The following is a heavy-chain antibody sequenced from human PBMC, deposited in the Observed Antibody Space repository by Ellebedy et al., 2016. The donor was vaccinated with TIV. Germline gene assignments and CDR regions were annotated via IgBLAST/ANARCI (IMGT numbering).Heavy chain of an antibody. CDR2: IKSKTDGGTT. D-gene: IGHD1-26*01. CDR1: GFTFSNTW. CDR3: TTDLVGATISDY. Sequence: GESLKISCAASGFTFSNTWMNWVRQAPGKGLEWVGRIKSKTDGGTTDYAAPVKGRFTISRDDSKNTLYLQMNSLKTEDTAVYYCTTDLVGATISDYWGQGTLVTVSS. V-gene: IGHV3-15*07. J-gene: IGHJ4*02.